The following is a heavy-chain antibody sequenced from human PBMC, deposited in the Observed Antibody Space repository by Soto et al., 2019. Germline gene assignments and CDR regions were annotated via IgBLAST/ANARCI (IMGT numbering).Heavy chain of an antibody. J-gene: IGHJ4*02. CDR2: FYYSEST. Sequence: SETLSLTCTVSGGSISSGPYSWGWIRQPPGKGLEWIGTFYYSESTYYNPSLESRVTISVDTSKNQFSLKVSSVTAADTAVYYCARDFKRCSSPPGPLEYWGLGTPVTVSS. D-gene: IGHD6-13*01. CDR1: GGSISSGPYS. V-gene: IGHV4-39*02. CDR3: ARDFKRCSSPPGPLEY.